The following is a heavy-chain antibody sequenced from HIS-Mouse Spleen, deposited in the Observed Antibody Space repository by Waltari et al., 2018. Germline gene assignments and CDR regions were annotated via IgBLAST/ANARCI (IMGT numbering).Heavy chain of an antibody. CDR2: IYHSGST. CDR3: ARVPVYIVGATVGYFDY. CDR1: GYSISSGYY. V-gene: IGHV4-38-2*02. Sequence: QVQLQESGPGLVKPSETLSLTCTVSGYSISSGYYWGWIRQPPGKGLEWIGSIYHSGSTYYNPSLKSRVTISVDTSKNQFSLKLSSVTAADTAVYYCARVPVYIVGATVGYFDYWGQGTLVTVSS. J-gene: IGHJ4*02. D-gene: IGHD1-26*01.